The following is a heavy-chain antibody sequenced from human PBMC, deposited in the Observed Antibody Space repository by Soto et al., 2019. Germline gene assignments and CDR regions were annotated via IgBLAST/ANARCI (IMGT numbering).Heavy chain of an antibody. V-gene: IGHV4-59*01. CDR1: DGYISGYY. CDR3: ARSQWLVGSSYDY. J-gene: IGHJ4*02. D-gene: IGHD6-19*01. Sequence: PSEPLSLTYTVSDGYISGYYWSWIRQPPGKGLEWIGYIYYSGSTNYNPSLKSRVTISVDTSKNQFSLKLSSVTAADTAVYYCARSQWLVGSSYDYWGQGTLVTVSS. CDR2: IYYSGST.